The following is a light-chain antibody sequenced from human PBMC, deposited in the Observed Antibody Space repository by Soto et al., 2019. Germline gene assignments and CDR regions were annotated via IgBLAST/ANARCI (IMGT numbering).Light chain of an antibody. J-gene: IGLJ1*01. CDR3: SSYAGSNNLYV. Sequence: QSALTQPPSASGSPGQSVTISCTGTSSDVGGYNYVSWYQQHPGKVPKLMIYEVSKRPSGVPDRFSGSKSGNTASLTVSGLQAEDEADYYCSSYAGSNNLYVFGTGTKLTVL. V-gene: IGLV2-8*01. CDR2: EVS. CDR1: SSDVGGYNY.